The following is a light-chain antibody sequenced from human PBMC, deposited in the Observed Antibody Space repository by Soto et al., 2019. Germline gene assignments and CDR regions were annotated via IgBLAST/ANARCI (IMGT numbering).Light chain of an antibody. V-gene: IGLV1-47*01. CDR2: RNN. CDR1: ISNIGSDY. J-gene: IGLJ2*01. Sequence: QSVLTQPPSASGTPGQRVTISCSGSISNIGSDYVYWYQQFPGTAPKLLIYRNNQRPSGVSDRFSDSKSGTSASLAISGLRPEDEADYYCAAWDGSLSHVVFGGGTKVTVL. CDR3: AAWDGSLSHVV.